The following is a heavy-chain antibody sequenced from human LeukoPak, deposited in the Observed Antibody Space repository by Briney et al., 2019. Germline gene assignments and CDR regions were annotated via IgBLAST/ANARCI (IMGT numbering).Heavy chain of an antibody. CDR1: GFSLSTRGVG. J-gene: IGHJ4*02. V-gene: IGHV2-5*02. D-gene: IGHD3-22*01. CDR2: IYWDDDK. CDR3: AHIYDTSGYYYGGFDS. Sequence: SGPTLVKPTQTLTLTCTFSGFSLSTRGVGVGWIRQPPGQALEWLSLIYWDDDKRYSSSLKTRLTITKDTSKNQVVLTMTNMDPVDTATYYCAHIYDTSGYYYGGFDSWGQGALVTVSS.